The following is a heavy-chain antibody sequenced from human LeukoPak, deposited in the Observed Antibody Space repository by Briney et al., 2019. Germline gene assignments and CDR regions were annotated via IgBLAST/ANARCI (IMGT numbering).Heavy chain of an antibody. CDR2: ISYDGSNK. V-gene: IGHV3-30*03. CDR1: GFTFSSYG. CDR3: ARDQGYYDSSGYYEYYGMDV. J-gene: IGHJ6*02. Sequence: PGRSLRLSCAASGFTFSSYGMHWVRQAPGKGLEWVAVISYDGSNKYCADSVKGRFTISRDNAKNSLYLQMNSLRAEDTAVYYCARDQGYYDSSGYYEYYGMDVWGQGTTVTVSS. D-gene: IGHD3-22*01.